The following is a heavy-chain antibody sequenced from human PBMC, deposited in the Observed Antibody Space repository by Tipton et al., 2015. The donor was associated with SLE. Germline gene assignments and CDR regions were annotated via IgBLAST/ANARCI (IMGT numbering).Heavy chain of an antibody. D-gene: IGHD3-10*01. CDR2: LYAGGST. CDR1: GVSISTSRYY. J-gene: IGHJ6*03. V-gene: IGHV4-39*02. Sequence: TLSLTCSVSGVSISTSRYYWGWIRQSPGQGLEWVGSLYAGGSTYFHPSLKSRASISADASKNHFSLKLNSVTAADTAMYYCARAMRLNNYYFMDVWGEGTTVIVSS. CDR3: ARAMRLNNYYFMDV.